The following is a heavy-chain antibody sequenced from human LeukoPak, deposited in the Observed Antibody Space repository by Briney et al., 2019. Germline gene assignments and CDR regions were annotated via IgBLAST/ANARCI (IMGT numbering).Heavy chain of an antibody. J-gene: IGHJ4*02. CDR3: ARGPDIVATMAFDY. Sequence: GGSLRLSCAASGFTFSDYYMSWIRQASGKGLEWVSYISSSGSTIYYADSVKGRFTISRDNAKNSLYLQMNSLRAEDTAVYYCARGPDIVATMAFDYWGQGTLVTVSS. CDR2: ISSSGSTI. V-gene: IGHV3-11*01. CDR1: GFTFSDYY. D-gene: IGHD5-12*01.